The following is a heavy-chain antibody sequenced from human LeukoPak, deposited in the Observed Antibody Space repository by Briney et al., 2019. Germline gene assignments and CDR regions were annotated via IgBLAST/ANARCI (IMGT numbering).Heavy chain of an antibody. Sequence: SETLSLTCTVSGVSLWSFYWSWVRQPAGKGLEWIGRLYNNGSTNYSPSLKSRVIMSFDPSKNQFSLKLNSVTAADTAFYYCVRDRGLGRGFDPWGQGTMVTVSS. V-gene: IGHV4-4*07. D-gene: IGHD3-16*01. CDR1: GVSLWSFY. CDR3: VRDRGLGRGFDP. J-gene: IGHJ5*02. CDR2: LYNNGST.